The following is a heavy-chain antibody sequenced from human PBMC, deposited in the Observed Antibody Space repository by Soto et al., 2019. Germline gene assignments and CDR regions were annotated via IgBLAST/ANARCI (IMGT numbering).Heavy chain of an antibody. Sequence: GGSLRLSCAASGFTFSSYWMHWVRQAPGKGLVWVSRINSDGSSTSYADSVKGRFTISRDNAKYTLYLQMNSLRAEDTAVYYCARARSNPYYFDYWGQGTLVTISS. CDR2: INSDGSST. D-gene: IGHD4-4*01. CDR1: GFTFSSYW. J-gene: IGHJ4*02. V-gene: IGHV3-74*01. CDR3: ARARSNPYYFDY.